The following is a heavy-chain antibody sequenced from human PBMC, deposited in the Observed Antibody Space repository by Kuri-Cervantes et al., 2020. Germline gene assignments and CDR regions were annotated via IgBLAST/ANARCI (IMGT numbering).Heavy chain of an antibody. CDR1: GYSFTSYW. CDR3: ARRSNYGDYYFDY. V-gene: IGHV5-51*01. J-gene: IGHJ4*02. Sequence: KVSCKGSGYSFTSYWIGWVRQMPGKGLEWMEIIYPGDSDTRYSPSFQGQVTIPADKSISIAYLQWSSPKASDTAMYYCARRSNYGDYYFDYWGQGTLVTVSS. D-gene: IGHD4-17*01. CDR2: IYPGDSDT.